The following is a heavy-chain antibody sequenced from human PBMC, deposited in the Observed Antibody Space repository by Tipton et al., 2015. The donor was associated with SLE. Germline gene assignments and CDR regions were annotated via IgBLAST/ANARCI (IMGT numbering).Heavy chain of an antibody. V-gene: IGHV1-2*02. Sequence: QSGAEVKKPGASVMVSCKTSGYTFTDFYIYWVRQAPGQGLEWMGWIHPNRDDTDYAQNFQGRVILTRDTSINTAYMELTRLTSDDTAVYFCAREHWYYDFWGQGTPVTVSS. CDR2: IHPNRDDT. CDR3: AREHWYYDF. J-gene: IGHJ4*02. D-gene: IGHD3-10*01. CDR1: GYTFTDFY.